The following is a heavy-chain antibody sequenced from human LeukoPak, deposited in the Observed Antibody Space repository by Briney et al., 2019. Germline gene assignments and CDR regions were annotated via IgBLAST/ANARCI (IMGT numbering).Heavy chain of an antibody. D-gene: IGHD2-2*01. CDR3: ARGIPKTYCTSTSCYVNWFDP. CDR1: GFTFSDYF. CDR2: ISSSSTNT. J-gene: IGHJ5*02. Sequence: TGGSLRLSCAASGFTFSDYFMTWIRQAPGKGLEWVSYISSSSTNTNYADSVKGRFTISSDNAKNSLSLQMNSLRAEDTAVYYCARGIPKTYCTSTSCYVNWFDPWGQGTLVIVSS. V-gene: IGHV3-11*06.